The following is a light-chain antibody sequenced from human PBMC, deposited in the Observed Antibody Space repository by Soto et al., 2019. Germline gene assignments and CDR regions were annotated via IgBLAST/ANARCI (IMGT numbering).Light chain of an antibody. CDR3: QHGGGLPPET. CDR1: QSVNSSY. CDR2: SAS. J-gene: IGKJ1*01. V-gene: IGKV3-20*01. Sequence: EGVLTQSPGTLSLSPGERATLSCRASQSVNSSYLAWYQQKPRQAPRLLVYSASSRATDIPDRFSGSGSGTDFTLTIIRREPENFAVYYCQHGGGLPPETFGQGTKVEIK.